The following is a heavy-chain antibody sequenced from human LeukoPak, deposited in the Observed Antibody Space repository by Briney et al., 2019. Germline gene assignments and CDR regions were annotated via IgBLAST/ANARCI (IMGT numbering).Heavy chain of an antibody. CDR2: LYSGGAT. CDR3: TRDSANYHFAY. CDR1: GFTVKDNF. V-gene: IGHV3-66*01. Sequence: PGGSLRLSCAASGFTVKDNFMSWVRQAPGKGLEWVSVLYSGGATYYADSVKGRFTISRDNSKNIVFLQMNGLRTEDTAFYYCTRDSANYHFAYWGQGALVTVSS. J-gene: IGHJ4*02. D-gene: IGHD4/OR15-4a*01.